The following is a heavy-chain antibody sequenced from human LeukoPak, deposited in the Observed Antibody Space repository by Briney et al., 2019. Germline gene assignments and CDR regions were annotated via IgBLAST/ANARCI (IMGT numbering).Heavy chain of an antibody. J-gene: IGHJ4*02. V-gene: IGHV4-59*10. Sequence: PSETLSLTCAVYGGYYWSWIRQPPGKGLEWIGRIYTSGSTNYNPSLKSRVTISVVTSKNQFSLKLTSVTAADTAVYYCARAGYGDSDFDYWGQGTLVTVSS. CDR2: IYTSGST. CDR3: ARAGYGDSDFDY. CDR1: GGYY. D-gene: IGHD4-17*01.